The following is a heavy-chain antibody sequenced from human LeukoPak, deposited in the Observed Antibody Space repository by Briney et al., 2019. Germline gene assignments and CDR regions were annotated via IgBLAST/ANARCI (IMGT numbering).Heavy chain of an antibody. D-gene: IGHD4-17*01. V-gene: IGHV3-74*01. CDR1: GFTVSSNY. J-gene: IGHJ3*02. CDR2: INSDGSST. Sequence: GGSLRLSCAASGFTVSSNYMSWVRRAPGKGLVWVSRINSDGSSTSYADSVKGRFTISRDNAKNTLYLQMNSLRAEDTAVYYCARYDYGDLGAFDIWGQGTMVTVSS. CDR3: ARYDYGDLGAFDI.